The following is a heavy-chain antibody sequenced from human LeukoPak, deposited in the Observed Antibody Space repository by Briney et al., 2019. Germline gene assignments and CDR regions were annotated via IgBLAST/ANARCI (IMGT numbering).Heavy chain of an antibody. V-gene: IGHV3-21*01. CDR1: GFTFSSYS. Sequence: GGSLRLSCAASGFTFSSYSMNWVRQAPGKGLEWVSSISSSSSYIYYADSAKGRFTISRDNAKNSLYLPMNSLRAEDTAVYYCARTHDYGDQYGMDVWGQGTTVTVSS. J-gene: IGHJ6*02. CDR3: ARTHDYGDQYGMDV. CDR2: ISSSSSYI. D-gene: IGHD4-17*01.